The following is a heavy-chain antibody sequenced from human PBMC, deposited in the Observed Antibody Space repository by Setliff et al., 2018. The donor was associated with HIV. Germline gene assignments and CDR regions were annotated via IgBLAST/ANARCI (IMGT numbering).Heavy chain of an antibody. D-gene: IGHD6-19*01. V-gene: IGHV3-74*03. CDR3: ARPMEIGRHPVAGLRDAFDI. J-gene: IGHJ3*02. CDR2: VNSDGSRT. Sequence: SLRLSCAASGFSFSSYWMHWVRQVPGKGLVWVSAVNSDGSRTTYADSVKGRFTISRDNAKNMLYLQMNTVRAEDTAVYYCARPMEIGRHPVAGLRDAFDIWGQGTMVTVSS. CDR1: GFSFSSYW.